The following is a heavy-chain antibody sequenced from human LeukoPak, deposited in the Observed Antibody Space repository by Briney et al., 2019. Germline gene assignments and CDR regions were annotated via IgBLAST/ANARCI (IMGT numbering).Heavy chain of an antibody. CDR1: GFTFSGSA. Sequence: GGSLRLSCAASGFTFSGSAMHWVRQASGKGLEWVGRIRSKANSYATAYAASVKGRFTISRDDSKNTAYLQMNSLKTEDTAVYYCTSCYYDSSGYPDAFDIWGQGTMVTVSS. CDR3: TSCYYDSSGYPDAFDI. V-gene: IGHV3-73*01. CDR2: IRSKANSYAT. D-gene: IGHD3-22*01. J-gene: IGHJ3*02.